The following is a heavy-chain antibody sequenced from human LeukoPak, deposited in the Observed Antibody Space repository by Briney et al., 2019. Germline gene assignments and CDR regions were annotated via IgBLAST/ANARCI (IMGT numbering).Heavy chain of an antibody. D-gene: IGHD1-26*01. Sequence: GGSLRLSCAASGFTFRNYAVHWVRQAPGKGREWVAVISYDGNHTFYADSLKGRFAISRDNSKNTLFLQMSALRAVDTAVYYCGRAKGGLTDYWGEGALVTVAS. J-gene: IGHJ4*02. CDR3: GRAKGGLTDY. CDR2: ISYDGNHT. V-gene: IGHV3-30*09. CDR1: GFTFRNYA.